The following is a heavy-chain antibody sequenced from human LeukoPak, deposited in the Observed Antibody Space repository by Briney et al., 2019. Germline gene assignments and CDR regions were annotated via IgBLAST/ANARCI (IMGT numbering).Heavy chain of an antibody. CDR3: ARHGTSGTNLNWFDP. Sequence: PSETLSLTCTVSGGSISSIYWCWIRQPPGQGLEWIGYIYYSGSTNYNPSLKSRVTISVDTSKNQFSLKLSSVTAADTAVYYCARHGTSGTNLNWFDPWGQGTLVTVSS. J-gene: IGHJ5*02. V-gene: IGHV4-59*01. CDR1: GGSISSIY. D-gene: IGHD1-1*01. CDR2: IYYSGST.